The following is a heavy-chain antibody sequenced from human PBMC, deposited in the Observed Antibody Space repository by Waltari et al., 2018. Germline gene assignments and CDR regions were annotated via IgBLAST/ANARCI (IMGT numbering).Heavy chain of an antibody. J-gene: IGHJ6*02. D-gene: IGHD6-19*01. Sequence: EVQLVESGGGLVKPGGSLRLSCVASGFKFSAYAMNWVRQAPGKVLEWVSSIGSSSSFMDYADSVRGRFTVSRDNAKNTLYLQMDTLRAEDTAVYYCAREGAEQWVVEDYGMDVWAKGPRSPSP. CDR3: AREGAEQWVVEDYGMDV. V-gene: IGHV3-21*02. CDR1: GFKFSAYA. CDR2: IGSSSSFM.